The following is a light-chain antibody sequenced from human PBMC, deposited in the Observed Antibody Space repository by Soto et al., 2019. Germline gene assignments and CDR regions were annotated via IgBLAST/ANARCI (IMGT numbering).Light chain of an antibody. CDR2: EVT. V-gene: IGLV2-14*01. J-gene: IGLJ1*01. CDR1: TSDVGGYHF. CDR3: YSYTTTSTYV. Sequence: QSVLTQPASVSGSPGQSNTLSCTGTTSDVGGYHFVSWYQQHPRKAPKLIIYEVTTRPSVVSDRFSGSKSGNTASLTISGLQPEDEADYYCYSYTTTSTYVFGTGTKVTVL.